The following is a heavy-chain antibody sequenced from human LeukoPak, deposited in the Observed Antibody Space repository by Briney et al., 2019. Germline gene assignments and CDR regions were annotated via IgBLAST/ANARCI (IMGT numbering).Heavy chain of an antibody. D-gene: IGHD3-3*01. Sequence: GGSLRLSCAASGFTFSSYGMHWVRQAPGKGLEWVAVISYDGSNKYYADSVKGRFTISRDSSKNTLYLQMNSLRAEDTAVYYCAKGMHSNYWGQGTLVTVSS. V-gene: IGHV3-30*18. CDR2: ISYDGSNK. J-gene: IGHJ4*02. CDR3: AKGMHSNY. CDR1: GFTFSSYG.